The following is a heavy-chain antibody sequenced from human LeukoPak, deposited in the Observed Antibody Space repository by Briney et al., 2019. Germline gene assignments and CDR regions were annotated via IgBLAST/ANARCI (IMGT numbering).Heavy chain of an antibody. J-gene: IGHJ4*02. CDR1: GFTFSSYA. D-gene: IGHD3-10*01. CDR3: ARDGSGSYSLDY. Sequence: AGGSLRLSCAASGFTFSSYAMHWVRQAPGKGLEWVAVISYDGSNKYYADSVKGRFTISRDNSKNTLYLQMNSLRAEDTAVYYCARDGSGSYSLDYWGQGTLVTVSS. CDR2: ISYDGSNK. V-gene: IGHV3-30-3*01.